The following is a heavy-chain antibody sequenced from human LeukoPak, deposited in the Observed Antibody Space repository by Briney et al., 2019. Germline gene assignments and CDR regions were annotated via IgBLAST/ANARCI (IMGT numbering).Heavy chain of an antibody. J-gene: IGHJ5*02. CDR2: MNPNSGNT. CDR3: ARGLKYITIFGVVIGHDWFDP. CDR1: GYTFTSYD. D-gene: IGHD3-3*01. V-gene: IGHV1-8*01. Sequence: ASVKVSCKASGYTFTSYDINWVRQATGQGPEWMGWMNPNSGNTGYAQKFQGRVTMTRNTSISTAYMELSSLRSEDTAVYYCARGLKYITIFGVVIGHDWFDPWGQGTLVTVSS.